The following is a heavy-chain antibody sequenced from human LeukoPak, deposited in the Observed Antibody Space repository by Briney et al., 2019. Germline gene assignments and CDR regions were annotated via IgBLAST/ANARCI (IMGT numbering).Heavy chain of an antibody. J-gene: IGHJ6*03. Sequence: SETLSLTCTVSGYSISRGYYWSWIRQPPGKGLEWSGYIYYSGSTNYNPSLKSRVTISVDTSKNQFSLKLSSVTAADTAVYYCARVRDGYNYYMDVWGKGTTVTVSS. CDR2: IYYSGST. CDR3: ARVRDGYNYYMDV. V-gene: IGHV4-61*01. CDR1: GYSISRGYY. D-gene: IGHD5-24*01.